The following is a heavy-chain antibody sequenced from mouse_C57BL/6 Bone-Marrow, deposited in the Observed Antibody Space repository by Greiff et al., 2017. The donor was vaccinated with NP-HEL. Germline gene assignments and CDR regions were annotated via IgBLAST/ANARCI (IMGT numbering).Heavy chain of an antibody. J-gene: IGHJ4*01. CDR3: ASNPGDAMDY. Sequence: VQLVESGPGLVAPSQSLSITCTVSGFSLTSYGVDWVRQSPGKGLEWLGVIWGVGSTNYNSALKSRLSISKDNSKSQVFLKMNSLQTDDTAMYHCASNPGDAMDYWGQGTSVTVSS. V-gene: IGHV2-6*01. CDR1: GFSLTSYG. CDR2: IWGVGST.